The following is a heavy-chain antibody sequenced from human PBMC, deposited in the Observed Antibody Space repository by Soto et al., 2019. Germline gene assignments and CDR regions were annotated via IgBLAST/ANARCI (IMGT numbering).Heavy chain of an antibody. Sequence: EVQLVESGGGLVQPGGSLRLSCAASGFTFSSYDMHWVRQATGKGLEWVSAIGTAGDTYYPGSVKGRFTISRENAKNSLYLQMXSXRAXDXXVYYCARGLALNYFDYWGQGTLVTVSS. D-gene: IGHD3-16*01. V-gene: IGHV3-13*01. CDR1: GFTFSSYD. J-gene: IGHJ4*02. CDR3: ARGLALNYFDY. CDR2: IGTAGDT.